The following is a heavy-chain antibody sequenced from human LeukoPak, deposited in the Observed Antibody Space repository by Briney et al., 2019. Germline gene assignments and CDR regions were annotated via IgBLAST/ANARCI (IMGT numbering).Heavy chain of an antibody. D-gene: IGHD5-12*01. CDR1: GYTFSNHW. V-gene: IGHV5-51*01. J-gene: IGHJ4*02. Sequence: GESLKISCKGSGYTFSNHWIGWVRQMPGKGLEWMGIIFPADSDTRYSPSFQGQVTISADKSINTAYLQWSSLEASDTAMYYCARLYSGYDPSMYYFDYWGQGTLVAVSS. CDR2: IFPADSDT. CDR3: ARLYSGYDPSMYYFDY.